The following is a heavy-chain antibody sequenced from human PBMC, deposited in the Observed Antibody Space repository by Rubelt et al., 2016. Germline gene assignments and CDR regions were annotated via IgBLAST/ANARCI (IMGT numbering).Heavy chain of an antibody. V-gene: IGHV4-34*01. Sequence: QVQLQQWGAGLLKPSETLSLTCAVYGGSFSDYYWSWIRQPPGKGLEWIGEINHSGSTNYNPSLKSRVTISVDTSKNQFSLKVRSVTAADTAVYYCARTSGYNYDEAFDIWGQGTMVTVSS. J-gene: IGHJ3*02. CDR2: INHSGST. D-gene: IGHD5-12*01. CDR3: ARTSGYNYDEAFDI. CDR1: GGSFSDYY.